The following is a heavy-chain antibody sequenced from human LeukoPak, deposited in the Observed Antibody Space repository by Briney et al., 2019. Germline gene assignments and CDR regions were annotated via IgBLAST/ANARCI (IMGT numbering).Heavy chain of an antibody. CDR2: ISAYNGNT. V-gene: IGHV1-18*01. CDR3: ATYPSHGDYAASPFDY. Sequence: ASVKVSCKASGYTFTSYGISWVRQAPGQGLEWMGWISAYNGNTNYAQKLQGRVTITADESTSTAYMELSSLRSEDTAVYYCATYPSHGDYAASPFDYWGQGTLVTVSS. J-gene: IGHJ4*02. D-gene: IGHD4-17*01. CDR1: GYTFTSYG.